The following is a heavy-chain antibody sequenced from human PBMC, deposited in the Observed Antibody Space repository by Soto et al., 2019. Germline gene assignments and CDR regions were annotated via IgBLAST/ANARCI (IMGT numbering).Heavy chain of an antibody. Sequence: SETLSLTCAVYGGSFSGYYWSWIRQPPGKGLEWIGEINHSGSTNYNPSLKSRVTISVDTSKNQFSLKLSSVTAADTAVYYCARGIVVVPAAIGPYYFDYWGQGTLVTVSS. CDR1: GGSFSGYY. D-gene: IGHD2-2*01. CDR2: INHSGST. J-gene: IGHJ4*02. CDR3: ARGIVVVPAAIGPYYFDY. V-gene: IGHV4-34*01.